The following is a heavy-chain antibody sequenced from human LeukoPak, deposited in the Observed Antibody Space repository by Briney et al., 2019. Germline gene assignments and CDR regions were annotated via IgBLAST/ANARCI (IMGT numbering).Heavy chain of an antibody. CDR1: GGSITFYY. Sequence: PSETLSLTCSVSGGSITFYYWNWIRQPAGKGLEWIGRIHTSGTTNYNPSLKSRVTISIDTSQKKFSLNLTSVTAADTAVYYCASSSWKKTFDYWGQGALVTVSS. J-gene: IGHJ4*02. CDR2: IHTSGTT. V-gene: IGHV4-4*07. D-gene: IGHD1-1*01. CDR3: ASSSWKKTFDY.